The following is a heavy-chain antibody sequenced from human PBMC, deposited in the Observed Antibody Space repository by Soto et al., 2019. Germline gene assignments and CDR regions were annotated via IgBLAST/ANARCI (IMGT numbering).Heavy chain of an antibody. CDR2: IIPIFGTA. D-gene: IGHD3-22*01. V-gene: IGHV1-69*13. CDR3: AGQNYYDSSGYYLDY. J-gene: IGHJ4*02. Sequence: SVKVSCKASGGTFSSYAISWVRQAPGRGLEWMGGIIPIFGTANYAQKFQGRVTITADESTSTAYMELSSLRSEDTAVYYCAGQNYYDSSGYYLDYWGQGTLVTVSS. CDR1: GGTFSSYA.